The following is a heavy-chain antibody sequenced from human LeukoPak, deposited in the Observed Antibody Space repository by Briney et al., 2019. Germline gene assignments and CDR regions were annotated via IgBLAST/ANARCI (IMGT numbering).Heavy chain of an antibody. Sequence: SETLSLTCTVSAGSISSGDYYWRWIRQPAGTGLEWIGRIYSPGTNYNYNPSLKSRVTISIDTSKNQFSLKLTSVTAADTAVYYCARGIGTSYDSSRDAFDMWGQGTMVTVSS. J-gene: IGHJ3*02. CDR3: ARGIGTSYDSSRDAFDM. V-gene: IGHV4-61*02. CDR2: IYSPGTN. D-gene: IGHD3-22*01. CDR1: AGSISSGDYY.